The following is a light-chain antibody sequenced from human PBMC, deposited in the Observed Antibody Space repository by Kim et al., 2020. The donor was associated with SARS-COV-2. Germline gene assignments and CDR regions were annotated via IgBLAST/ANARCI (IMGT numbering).Light chain of an antibody. Sequence: PGERATLSCRASQSISTSYLAWYQQKAGQAPRLIIYTTSSRATGIPDRFSGRGSGTDFTLTINRLEPEDFAVYYCQQYSPSPPWTFGQGTKVGIK. V-gene: IGKV3-20*01. CDR3: QQYSPSPPWT. CDR1: QSISTSY. CDR2: TTS. J-gene: IGKJ1*01.